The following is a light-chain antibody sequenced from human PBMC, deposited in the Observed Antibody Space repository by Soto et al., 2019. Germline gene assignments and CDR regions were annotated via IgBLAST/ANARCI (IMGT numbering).Light chain of an antibody. J-gene: IGKJ1*01. CDR3: QQYSSYSRT. Sequence: DIQMTQSPSTLSGSVGDRVTITCRASQTISSWLAWYQQKPGKAPKLLIYDASSLESGVPSRFSGSGSGTEFTLTISSLQPDDFATYYCQQYSSYSRTFGQGTKVDI. V-gene: IGKV1-5*01. CDR1: QTISSW. CDR2: DAS.